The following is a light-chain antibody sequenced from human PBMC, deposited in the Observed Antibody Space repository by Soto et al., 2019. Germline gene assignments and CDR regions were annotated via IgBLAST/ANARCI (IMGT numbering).Light chain of an antibody. Sequence: QSALTQPPSASGSPGQSVTISCTGTSSDVGGYDYVSWYQQHPGKAPKLMIYEVTKRPSGVPDRFSGSKSGNTASLTVSGLQAEDEADYYCSSYAASNNFVFGTGTNLTVL. J-gene: IGLJ1*01. CDR1: SSDVGGYDY. CDR2: EVT. CDR3: SSYAASNNFV. V-gene: IGLV2-8*01.